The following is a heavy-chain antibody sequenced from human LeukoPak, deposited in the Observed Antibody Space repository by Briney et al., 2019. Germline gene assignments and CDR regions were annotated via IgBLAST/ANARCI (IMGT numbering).Heavy chain of an antibody. CDR2: ISSSGSTI. Sequence: PPGGSLRLSCAASGFTFSSYEMNWVRQAPGKGLEWVSYISSSGSTIYYADSVKGRFTISRDKAKNSLYLQMNSLRAEDTAVYYGAREAGMYYMDVWGTGTTVTISS. V-gene: IGHV3-48*03. CDR3: AREAGMYYMDV. CDR1: GFTFSSYE. J-gene: IGHJ6*03.